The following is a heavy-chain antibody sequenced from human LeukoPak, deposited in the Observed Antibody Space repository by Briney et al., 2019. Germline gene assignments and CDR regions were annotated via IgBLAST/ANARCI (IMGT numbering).Heavy chain of an antibody. CDR2: ITKNFIT. CDR1: GFPFREFA. D-gene: IGHD3-9*01. V-gene: IGHV3-23*01. J-gene: IGHJ4*01. CDR3: AKVHDILTGYYSHFDY. Sequence: PGGSLRLSCTASGFPFREFAMNWVRQAPGKGLEWVSMITKNFITYYADSVKGRFTISRDNSKNTLYLQMNSLRAEDTAVYYCAKVHDILTGYYSHFDYWGQGTLVTVSS.